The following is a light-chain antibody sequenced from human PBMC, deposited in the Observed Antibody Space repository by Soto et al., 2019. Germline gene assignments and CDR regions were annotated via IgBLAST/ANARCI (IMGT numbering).Light chain of an antibody. CDR1: SGDIGAYNF. Sequence: QSVLTQPASVSGSPGQSITISCTGTSGDIGAYNFCSWYQQHPGPAPKLMLYDVNIRPSGVANRFSGSKSGNTASQTISGLHEEDEDDYYGTSWATNTTMIFGGGTKLTVL. CDR3: TSWATNTTMI. J-gene: IGLJ2*01. CDR2: DVN. V-gene: IGLV2-14*03.